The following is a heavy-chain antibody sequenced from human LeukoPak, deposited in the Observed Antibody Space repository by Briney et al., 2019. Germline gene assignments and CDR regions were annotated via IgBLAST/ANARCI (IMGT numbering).Heavy chain of an antibody. Sequence: ASVKVSCKASGGTFSSYAIIWVRQAPGQGLEWMGGIIPIFGTANYAQKFQGRVTITTDESTSTAYMELSSLRSEDTAVYYCARTTEYSSSSFDYWGQGTLVTVSS. J-gene: IGHJ4*02. CDR3: ARTTEYSSSSFDY. V-gene: IGHV1-69*05. CDR2: IIPIFGTA. CDR1: GGTFSSYA. D-gene: IGHD6-6*01.